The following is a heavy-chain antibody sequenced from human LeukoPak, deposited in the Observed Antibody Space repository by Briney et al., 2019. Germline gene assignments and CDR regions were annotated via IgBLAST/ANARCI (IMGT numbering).Heavy chain of an antibody. CDR2: IRYDGSNK. J-gene: IGHJ4*02. CDR3: AKDSGVYYYGSGSSKGPFDY. CDR1: GFTFSSHD. Sequence: GGSLRLSCAASGFTFSSHDMHWVRQAPGKGLEWVAFIRYDGSNKYYADSVKGRFTISRDNSKNTLYLQMNSLRAEDTAVYYCAKDSGVYYYGSGSSKGPFDYWGQGTLVTVSS. V-gene: IGHV3-30*02. D-gene: IGHD3-10*01.